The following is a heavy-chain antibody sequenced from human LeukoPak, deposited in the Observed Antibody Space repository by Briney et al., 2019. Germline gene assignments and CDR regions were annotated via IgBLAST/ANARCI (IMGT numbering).Heavy chain of an antibody. Sequence: ASVKVSCKTSGYTFTSYGISWVRQAPGQGLEWMGWITTYNGDTDYAQKLQGRVTVTMDTSASTAYMELRSLRSDDTAVYYCERVYVFKATVTVHDAFDVWGQGTTVTVSS. D-gene: IGHD4-11*01. CDR2: ITTYNGDT. V-gene: IGHV1-18*01. CDR1: GYTFTSYG. J-gene: IGHJ3*01. CDR3: ERVYVFKATVTVHDAFDV.